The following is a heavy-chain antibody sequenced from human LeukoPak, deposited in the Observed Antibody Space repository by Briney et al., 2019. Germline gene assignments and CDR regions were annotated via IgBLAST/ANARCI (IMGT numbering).Heavy chain of an antibody. D-gene: IGHD3-9*01. Sequence: TETLSLTCAVYGRSFSGYDWTWIRQPPGKGLEWIGQINHSGSPKYNPSLKSRVTISVDMSKNRISLKLNCVTAADTALYYCARLGPYDIVTDDAFDVWGQGTMVTVSS. J-gene: IGHJ3*01. CDR3: ARLGPYDIVTDDAFDV. V-gene: IGHV4-34*01. CDR2: INHSGSP. CDR1: GRSFSGYD.